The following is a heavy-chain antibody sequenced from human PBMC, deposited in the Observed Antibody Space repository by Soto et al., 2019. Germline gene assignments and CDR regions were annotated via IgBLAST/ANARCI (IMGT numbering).Heavy chain of an antibody. CDR1: GGSFSGYY. D-gene: IGHD2-2*01. CDR2: INHSGST. CDR3: ARVRTRHCSSTSCYRGRFDY. V-gene: IGHV4-34*01. J-gene: IGHJ4*02. Sequence: SETLSLTCAVYGGSFSGYYWNWIRQPPGKGLEWIGEINHSGSTNYNPSLKSRVTISVDTSKNQFSLKLSSVTAADTAVYYCARVRTRHCSSTSCYRGRFDYWGQGTLVTVS.